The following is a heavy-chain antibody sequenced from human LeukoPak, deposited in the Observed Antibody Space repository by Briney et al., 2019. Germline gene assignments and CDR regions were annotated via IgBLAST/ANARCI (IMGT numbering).Heavy chain of an antibody. V-gene: IGHV1-2*02. D-gene: IGHD3-22*01. CDR1: GYTFAGYY. CDR3: ARGYYDSSGYYYRIGAEYFQH. CDR2: INPNSGGT. J-gene: IGHJ1*01. Sequence: ASVKVSCKASGYTFAGYYMHWVRQAPGQGLEWMGWINPNSGGTNCAQKFQGRVTMTRDTSISTAYMELSRLRSDDTAVYYCARGYYDSSGYYYRIGAEYFQHWGQGTLVTVSS.